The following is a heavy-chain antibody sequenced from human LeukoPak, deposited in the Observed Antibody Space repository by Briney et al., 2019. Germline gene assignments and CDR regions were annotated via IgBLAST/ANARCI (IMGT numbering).Heavy chain of an antibody. V-gene: IGHV3-23*01. CDR1: GFTFSSYA. J-gene: IGHJ3*02. D-gene: IGHD5-18*01. CDR3: AKGNPTTYTPKGQENYAFDI. Sequence: GGSLRLSCAASGFTFSSYAMSWVRQAPGKGLEWVSAISGSGGSTYYADSVKGRFTISRDNSKNTLYLQMNSLRAEDTAVYYCAKGNPTTYTPKGQENYAFDIWGQGTMVTVSS. CDR2: ISGSGGST.